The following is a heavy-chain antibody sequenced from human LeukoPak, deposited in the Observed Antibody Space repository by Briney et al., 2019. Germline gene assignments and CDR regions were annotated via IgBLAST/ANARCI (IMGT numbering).Heavy chain of an antibody. CDR1: GFTFSSYW. CDR2: IKQDGSEK. Sequence: PGGSLRLSCAASGFTFSSYWMSWVRQAPRKGLEWVANIKQDGSEKYYVDSVKGRFTISRDNAKNSLYLQMNSLRAEDTAVYYCARHPRKYCSSTSCPGRYWGQGTLVTVSS. CDR3: ARHPRKYCSSTSCPGRY. V-gene: IGHV3-7*01. J-gene: IGHJ4*02. D-gene: IGHD2-2*01.